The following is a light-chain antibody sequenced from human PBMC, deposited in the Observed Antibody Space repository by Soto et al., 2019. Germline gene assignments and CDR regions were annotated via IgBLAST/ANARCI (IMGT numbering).Light chain of an antibody. V-gene: IGLV2-14*01. Sequence: QSALTQPASVSGSPGQSITISCTGTSTDVGRYNYVSWYQQHPGKAPKLIIYEVSNRPSGVSNRFSGSKSSNTASLTISGLQAEDEADYYCSSYTPSSTLFGGGTKVTVL. CDR2: EVS. CDR1: STDVGRYNY. CDR3: SSYTPSSTL. J-gene: IGLJ2*01.